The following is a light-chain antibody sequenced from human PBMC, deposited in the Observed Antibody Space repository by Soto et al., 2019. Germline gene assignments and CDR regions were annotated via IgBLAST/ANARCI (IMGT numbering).Light chain of an antibody. Sequence: SYELTQPPSVSVAPGKTARFTCGGNNIGSKSVHWYQQKPGQAPVLVIYYDSVRPSGIPERFSGSNSGNTATLTISRVEAGDEADYYCQVWDSSSDHVVFGGGTKLTVL. J-gene: IGLJ2*01. CDR3: QVWDSSSDHVV. CDR1: NIGSKS. V-gene: IGLV3-21*04. CDR2: YDS.